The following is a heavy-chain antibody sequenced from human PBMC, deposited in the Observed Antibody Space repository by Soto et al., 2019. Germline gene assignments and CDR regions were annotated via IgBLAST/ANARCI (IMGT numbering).Heavy chain of an antibody. CDR2: IKSKTDGGTT. J-gene: IGHJ3*02. CDR3: ASPKIVGVMAYAFDI. V-gene: IGHV3-15*07. Sequence: GGSLRLSCAASGFTFSNAWMNWVRQAPGKGLEWVGRIKSKTDGGTTDYAAPVKGRFTISRDDSKNTLYLQMNSLRSEDTAVYYCASPKIVGVMAYAFDIWGQGTMVTVSS. D-gene: IGHD1-26*01. CDR1: GFTFSNAW.